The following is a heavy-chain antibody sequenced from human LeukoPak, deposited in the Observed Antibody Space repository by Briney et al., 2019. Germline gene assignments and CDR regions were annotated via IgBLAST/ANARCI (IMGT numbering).Heavy chain of an antibody. CDR3: AKDWASGSYHIPYYYYGMDV. CDR2: IKSKTDGGTT. CDR1: GFTFSNAW. D-gene: IGHD3-10*01. Sequence: GGSLRLSCAASGFTFSNAWMSWVRQAPGKGLEWVGRIKSKTDGGTTDYAAPVKGRFTISRDDSKNTLYLQMNSLRAEDTAVYYCAKDWASGSYHIPYYYYGMDVWGQGTTVTVSS. V-gene: IGHV3-15*01. J-gene: IGHJ6*02.